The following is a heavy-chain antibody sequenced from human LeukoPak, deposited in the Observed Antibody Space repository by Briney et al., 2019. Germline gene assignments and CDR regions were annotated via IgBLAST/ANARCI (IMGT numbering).Heavy chain of an antibody. Sequence: GGSLRLSCAASGFTFSSYGMHWVRQAPGKGLEWVALIWYDGSNKYYADSVKGRFTISRDNSKNTLYLQMNSLRAENTALYYCAKDGSDYDIDYWGQGTLVTVTS. V-gene: IGHV3-33*06. D-gene: IGHD4-17*01. CDR3: AKDGSDYDIDY. CDR2: IWYDGSNK. CDR1: GFTFSSYG. J-gene: IGHJ4*02.